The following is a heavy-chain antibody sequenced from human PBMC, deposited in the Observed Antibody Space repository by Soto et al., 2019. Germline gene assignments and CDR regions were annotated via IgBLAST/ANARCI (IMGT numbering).Heavy chain of an antibody. CDR2: ISYSGST. Sequence: SETLSLTXTVSGDSVSSSSYYWTWVRQPPGKGLEWIGYISYSGSTDYNPSLQSRVTISIDTSKNQFSLRLTSVTAADTALYYCARDIRGYSRAFDYWGQGTLVTVSS. V-gene: IGHV4-61*01. CDR1: GDSVSSSSYY. CDR3: ARDIRGYSRAFDY. J-gene: IGHJ4*02. D-gene: IGHD5-18*01.